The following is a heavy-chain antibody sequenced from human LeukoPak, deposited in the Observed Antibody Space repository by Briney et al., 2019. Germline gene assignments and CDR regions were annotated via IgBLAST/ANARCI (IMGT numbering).Heavy chain of an antibody. J-gene: IGHJ6*02. D-gene: IGHD5-12*01. V-gene: IGHV1-2*02. CDR1: GYTFTAYF. Sequence: GDPVKVSCKASGYTFTAYFMHWVRQAPGQGLEWMGWINPYSGGTNYAQKFQGRVTMTRDTSISTAYMELSRLRSDDTAVYYCARDSGYDWYGMDVWGQGTTVTVSS. CDR3: ARDSGYDWYGMDV. CDR2: INPYSGGT.